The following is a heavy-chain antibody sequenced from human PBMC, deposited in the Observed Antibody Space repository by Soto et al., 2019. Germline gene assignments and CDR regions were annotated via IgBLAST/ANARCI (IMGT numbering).Heavy chain of an antibody. V-gene: IGHV5-51*01. Sequence: GESLKISWKGSGYRFNSYWIGWVRQMPGKGLEWMGIIDPGDADTRYSTSFQGQVTITAEESISTANLQWSSLKASDTAMSYCARVYSHDSYARSSGDFDSWGQGTQVTVSS. CDR2: IDPGDADT. J-gene: IGHJ4*02. CDR1: GYRFNSYW. D-gene: IGHD3-16*01. CDR3: ARVYSHDSYARSSGDFDS.